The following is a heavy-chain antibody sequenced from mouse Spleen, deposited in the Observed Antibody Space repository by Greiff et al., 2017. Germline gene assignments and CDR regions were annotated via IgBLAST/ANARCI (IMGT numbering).Heavy chain of an antibody. D-gene: IGHD2-3*01. CDR1: GFTFSSYG. CDR3: ARQGDGYQFAY. V-gene: IGHV5-6-3*01. Sequence: EVKLVESGGGLVQPGGSLKLSCAASGFTFSSYGMSWVRQTPDKRLELVATINSNGGSTYYPDTVKDRFTISRDNAKNTLYLQMSSLRSEDTALYYCARQGDGYQFAYWGQGTLVTVSA. CDR2: INSNGGST. J-gene: IGHJ3*01.